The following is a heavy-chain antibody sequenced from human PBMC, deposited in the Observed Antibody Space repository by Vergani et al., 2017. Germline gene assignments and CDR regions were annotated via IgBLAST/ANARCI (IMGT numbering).Heavy chain of an antibody. CDR3: ARNPYCGGDCYSDAFDI. Sequence: QVQLQESGPGLVKPSETLSLTCTVSGGSISSYYWSWIRQPPGKGLEWIGYIYYSGSTNYNPSLKSRVTISVDTSKNQFALKLSSVTAADTAVYYWARNPYCGGDCYSDAFDIWGQGTMVTVSS. D-gene: IGHD2-21*02. CDR2: IYYSGST. J-gene: IGHJ3*02. V-gene: IGHV4-59*01. CDR1: GGSISSYY.